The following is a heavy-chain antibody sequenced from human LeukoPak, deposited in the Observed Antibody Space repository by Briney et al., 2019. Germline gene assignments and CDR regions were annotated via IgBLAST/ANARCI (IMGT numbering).Heavy chain of an antibody. D-gene: IGHD3-22*01. Sequence: SETLSLTCTVSGGSISSYYWSWIRQPPGKGLEWIGYIYYSGTTNYNPSLKSRVTISVDTSKNQFSLKLSSVTAADTAVYYCARNYDSSGYTTLGYWGQGTLVTVSS. V-gene: IGHV4-59*01. CDR1: GGSISSYY. CDR3: ARNYDSSGYTTLGY. J-gene: IGHJ4*02. CDR2: IYYSGTT.